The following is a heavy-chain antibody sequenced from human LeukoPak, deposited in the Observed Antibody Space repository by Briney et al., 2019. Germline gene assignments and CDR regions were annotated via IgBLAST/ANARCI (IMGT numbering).Heavy chain of an antibody. J-gene: IGHJ3*02. CDR3: AREAGSDWLDAFDI. Sequence: GRSLRLSCAASGFTFSSYAMSWVRQAPGKGLEWVSYISESGSSKYYADSVKGRFTISRDNAKNSLYLQMNSLRAEDTAVYYCAREAGSDWLDAFDIWGQGTMVTVSS. CDR2: ISESGSSK. CDR1: GFTFSSYA. D-gene: IGHD3-9*01. V-gene: IGHV3-48*03.